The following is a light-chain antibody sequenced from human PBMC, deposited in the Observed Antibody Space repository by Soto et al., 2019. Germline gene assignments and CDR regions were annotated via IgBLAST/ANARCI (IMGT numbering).Light chain of an antibody. Sequence: QSALTQPASVSGSPGQSITISCTGTFSDVGRYNSVSWYQQRPGKAPKLMIFEVSNRPSGVSNRFSGSKSGNTASLAISGLQTEDEADYYCCSYTSTSADVFGTGTKVTVL. CDR1: FSDVGRYNS. J-gene: IGLJ1*01. CDR2: EVS. V-gene: IGLV2-14*01. CDR3: CSYTSTSADV.